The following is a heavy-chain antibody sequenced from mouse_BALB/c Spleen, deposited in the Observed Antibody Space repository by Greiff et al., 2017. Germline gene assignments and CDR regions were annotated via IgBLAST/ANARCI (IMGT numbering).Heavy chain of an antibody. CDR1: GFTFSSYT. J-gene: IGHJ3*01. D-gene: IGHD4-1*01. Sequence: EVMLVESGGGLVKPGGSLKLSCAASGFTFSSYTMSWVRQTPEKRLEWVATISSGGSYTYYPDSVKGRFTISRDNAKNTLYLQMSSLKSEDTAMYYCTREEGTGFAYWGQGTLVTVSA. V-gene: IGHV5-6-4*01. CDR2: ISSGGSYT. CDR3: TREEGTGFAY.